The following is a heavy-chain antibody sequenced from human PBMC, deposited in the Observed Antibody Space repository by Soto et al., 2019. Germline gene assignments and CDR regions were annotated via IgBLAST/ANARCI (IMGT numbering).Heavy chain of an antibody. J-gene: IGHJ4*02. CDR3: ARGGIVAVPAGLSSYHDYTNYRFDS. CDR1: GGSFSDFA. Sequence: QVQLAQSGAEVRKPGSSVKVSCGASGGSFSDFAFSWVRQAPGQGLEWMGGIIPMFGASKYAQRFHDRVTITADESTNTVYVALSSLTSDDTATYYCARGGIVAVPAGLSSYHDYTNYRFDSWGQGTLVTVSS. D-gene: IGHD2-15*01. V-gene: IGHV1-69*01. CDR2: IIPMFGAS.